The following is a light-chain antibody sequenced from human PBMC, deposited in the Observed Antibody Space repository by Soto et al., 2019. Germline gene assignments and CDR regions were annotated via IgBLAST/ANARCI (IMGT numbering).Light chain of an antibody. J-gene: IGKJ2*01. CDR1: QNIYTY. CDR3: QQCHDDSYS. V-gene: IGKV1-5*03. CDR2: ESS. Sequence: DIQMTQSPSTLSASVGDRVTLTRRARQNIYTYLAWYQQKPGQDPNHLIYESSKLESRVPSRFSDSGSGRAFTLTMSSLQPDDIGSDYCQQCHDDSYSCGPGTKLDIK.